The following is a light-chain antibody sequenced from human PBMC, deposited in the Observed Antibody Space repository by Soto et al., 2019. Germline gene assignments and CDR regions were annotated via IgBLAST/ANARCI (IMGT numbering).Light chain of an antibody. CDR1: SSDVGGYNY. Sequence: QSALTQPPSASGSPGQSVTISCTGTSSDVGGYNYVSWYQQDPGKAPKLIIYEVSRRPSGVPDRFSGSKSGTTASLTVSGLQAEDEADYYCSSYAGRNVVLGGGTKVAVL. CDR3: SSYAGRNVV. V-gene: IGLV2-8*01. J-gene: IGLJ2*01. CDR2: EVS.